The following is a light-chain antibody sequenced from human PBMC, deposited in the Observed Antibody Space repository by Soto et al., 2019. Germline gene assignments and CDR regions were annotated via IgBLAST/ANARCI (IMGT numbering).Light chain of an antibody. Sequence: QSVLTQPPSASGTPGQRVTISCSGSSSNIGINTVSWYQQLPGTAPKLLIFSNYQRPSGVPDRFSGSKSGTSASLAISGLQSEDEADYSCAAWDDSLNGWVFGGGTKLTVL. V-gene: IGLV1-44*01. CDR1: SSNIGINT. J-gene: IGLJ3*02. CDR3: AAWDDSLNGWV. CDR2: SNY.